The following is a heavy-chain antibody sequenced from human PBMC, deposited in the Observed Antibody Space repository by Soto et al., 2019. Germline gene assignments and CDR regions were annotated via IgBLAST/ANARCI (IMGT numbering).Heavy chain of an antibody. J-gene: IGHJ4*02. CDR1: GFTFSSFA. V-gene: IGHV3-30*03. CDR2: ISSDGSNK. CDR3: ATDFSTVITLYYFDY. Sequence: PGGSLRLSCAASGFTFSSFAMLLVRQSPGKGLEWVAVISSDGSNKLYADFVKGRFSISRDNSKNTLYLQMNSLRAEDTAVFYCATDFSTVITLYYFDYWGQGT. D-gene: IGHD4-17*01.